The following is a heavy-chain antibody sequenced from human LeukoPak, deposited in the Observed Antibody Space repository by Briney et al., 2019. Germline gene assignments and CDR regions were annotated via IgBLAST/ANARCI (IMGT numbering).Heavy chain of an antibody. Sequence: SETLSLTCSVSGDSIDSGDYYWSWIRQRPGQGLEWIGYISYSESTYHKPSLRSRLTISLDTSENQFSLKLTSVTAADTAVYYCARVVYERNGYFVSLAGYSDLWGRGTLVTVSS. D-gene: IGHD3-22*01. CDR3: ARVVYERNGYFVSLAGYSDL. CDR2: ISYSEST. CDR1: GDSIDSGDYY. V-gene: IGHV4-31*03. J-gene: IGHJ2*01.